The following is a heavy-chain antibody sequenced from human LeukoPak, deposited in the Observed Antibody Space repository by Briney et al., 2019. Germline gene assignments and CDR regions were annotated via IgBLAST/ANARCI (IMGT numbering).Heavy chain of an antibody. CDR2: ISYDGSNK. D-gene: IGHD6-13*01. V-gene: IGHV3-30-3*01. J-gene: IGHJ4*02. CDR1: GFTFSSYA. Sequence: GGSLRLSCAASGFTFSSYAMHWVRQAPGKGLEWVAVISYDGSNKYYADSVKGRFTISRDNSKNTLYLQMNSLRAEDTAVYYCEAAGKEVDYWGQGTLVTVSS. CDR3: EAAGKEVDY.